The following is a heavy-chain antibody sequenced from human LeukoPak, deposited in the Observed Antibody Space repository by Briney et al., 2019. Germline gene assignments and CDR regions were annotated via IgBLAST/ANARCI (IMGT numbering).Heavy chain of an antibody. CDR3: AREGQYCSGGSCLDDDYYYYMDV. D-gene: IGHD2-15*01. Sequence: ASVKVSCKASGYTFTGYYMHWVRQAPGQGLEWMGWINPHSGGTNYAQKFQGRVTMTRDTSISTAYMELSRLRSDDTAVYYCAREGQYCSGGSCLDDDYYYYMDVWGKGTTVTISS. CDR1: GYTFTGYY. J-gene: IGHJ6*03. CDR2: INPHSGGT. V-gene: IGHV1-2*02.